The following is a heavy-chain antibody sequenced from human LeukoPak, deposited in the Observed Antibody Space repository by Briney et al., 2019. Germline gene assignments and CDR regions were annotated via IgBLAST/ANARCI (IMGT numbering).Heavy chain of an antibody. J-gene: IGHJ3*02. CDR3: ARAKVGATYDAFDI. CDR2: ITSSSSYI. CDR1: GFTFSSYS. D-gene: IGHD1-26*01. V-gene: IGHV3-21*01. Sequence: PGGSLRLSCAASGFTFSSYSMNWVRQAPGKGLEWVSSITSSSSYIYYADSVKGRFTISRDNAKNSLYLQMNSLRAEDTAVYYCARAKVGATYDAFDIWGQGTVVTVSS.